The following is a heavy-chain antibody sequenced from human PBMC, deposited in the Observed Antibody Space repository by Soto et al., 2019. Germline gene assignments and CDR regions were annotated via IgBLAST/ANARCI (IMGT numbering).Heavy chain of an antibody. J-gene: IGHJ6*02. CDR1: GFTFSNAW. V-gene: IGHV3-15*07. CDR3: TTGGYGYFYYGMDV. D-gene: IGHD1-1*01. Sequence: PGGSLRLSCAASGFTFSNAWMNWVRQAPGKGLEWVGRIKSKTDGGTTDYVAPVKGRFTISRDDSKNTLYLQMNSLKAEDTAVYYCTTGGYGYFYYGMDVWGQGTTVTVSS. CDR2: IKSKTDGGTT.